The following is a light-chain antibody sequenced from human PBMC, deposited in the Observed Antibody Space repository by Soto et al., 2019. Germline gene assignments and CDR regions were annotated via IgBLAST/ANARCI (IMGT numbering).Light chain of an antibody. Sequence: EIVMSQSPATLSVSPGERATLSCRASQSVSRGYLAWYQQKPGQAPRLLIYDTSDRATGIPDRFSGSGSGTDFTLTISRLEPEDFAVYYCQQYGDSPRTFGLGTKVDI. V-gene: IGKV3-20*01. J-gene: IGKJ1*01. CDR2: DTS. CDR3: QQYGDSPRT. CDR1: QSVSRGY.